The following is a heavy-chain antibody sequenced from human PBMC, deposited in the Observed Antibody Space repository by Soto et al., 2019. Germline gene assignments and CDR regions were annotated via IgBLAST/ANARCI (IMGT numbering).Heavy chain of an antibody. V-gene: IGHV3-9*01. CDR3: AKGSSRYLPALFDY. J-gene: IGHJ4*02. D-gene: IGHD1-20*01. CDR1: GFTFDDYA. Sequence: EVQLVESGGGLVQPGRSLRLSCAASGFTFDDYAMHWVQQAPGKGLEWVSGISWNSGSIGYADSVKGRFTISRDNAKNSLYLQMNSLRAEDTALYYCAKGSSRYLPALFDYWGQGTLVTVSS. CDR2: ISWNSGSI.